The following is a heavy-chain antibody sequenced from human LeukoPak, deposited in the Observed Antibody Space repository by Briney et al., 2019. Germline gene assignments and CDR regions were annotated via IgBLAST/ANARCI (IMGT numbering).Heavy chain of an antibody. Sequence: PSETLSLTCAVYGGSFSGYYWSWIRQPPGKGLGWIGEINHSGSTNYNPSLKSRVTISVDTSKNQFSLKLSSVTAADTAVYYCARRMGRRFGERYYYYHYMDVWGKGTTVTISS. CDR2: INHSGST. CDR1: GGSFSGYY. V-gene: IGHV4-34*01. CDR3: ARRMGRRFGERYYYYHYMDV. J-gene: IGHJ6*03. D-gene: IGHD3-10*01.